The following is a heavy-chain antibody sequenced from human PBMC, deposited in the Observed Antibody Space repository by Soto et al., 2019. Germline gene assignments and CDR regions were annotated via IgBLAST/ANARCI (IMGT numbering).Heavy chain of an antibody. D-gene: IGHD6-19*01. CDR3: ARDPVAGTGAFDI. Sequence: SVKVSCKASGGTFSSYAISWVRQAPGQGLEWMGGIIPIFGTANYAQKFQGRVTITADESTSTAYMELSSLRSEDTAVYYCARDPVAGTGAFDIWGQGTMVTVSS. J-gene: IGHJ3*02. CDR2: IIPIFGTA. CDR1: GGTFSSYA. V-gene: IGHV1-69*13.